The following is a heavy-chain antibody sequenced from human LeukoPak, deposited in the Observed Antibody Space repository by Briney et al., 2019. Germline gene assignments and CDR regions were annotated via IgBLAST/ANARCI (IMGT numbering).Heavy chain of an antibody. D-gene: IGHD3-10*01. Sequence: PGKSLRLSCATSGFTFSGYGMHWVRQAPGKGLEWVTVIWSDGSNKYYADSVKGRFTISRDNSKNTLYLQMNSLRAEDTAVYYCARFSGSAGFDYWGQGTLVTVSS. CDR2: IWSDGSNK. J-gene: IGHJ4*02. CDR1: GFTFSGYG. V-gene: IGHV3-33*01. CDR3: ARFSGSAGFDY.